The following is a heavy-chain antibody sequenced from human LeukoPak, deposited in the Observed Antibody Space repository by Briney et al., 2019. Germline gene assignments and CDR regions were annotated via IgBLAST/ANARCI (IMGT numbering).Heavy chain of an antibody. CDR3: AREGGATFWY. CDR2: ISGSGGAT. V-gene: IGHV3-23*01. CDR1: GFTFSSFG. D-gene: IGHD1-26*01. J-gene: IGHJ4*02. Sequence: GGSLRLSCAASGFTFSSFGMSWVRQAPGKGLDWVSTISGSGGATYYADSVKGRFTISRDNAKNSLYLQMNSLRAEDTAVYYCAREGGATFWYWGQGTLVTVSS.